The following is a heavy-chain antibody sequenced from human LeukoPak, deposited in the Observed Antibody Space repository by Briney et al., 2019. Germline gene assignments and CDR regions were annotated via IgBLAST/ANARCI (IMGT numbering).Heavy chain of an antibody. CDR3: ARSETYYYGSGSRWYFDY. V-gene: IGHV1-69*01. CDR2: IIRIFGTA. CDR1: GGTFSSYA. Sequence: AASVKVSCKASGGTFSSYAISWVRQAPGQGLEWMGGIIRIFGTANYAQKFQGRVTITADESTSTAYMELSSLRSEDTAVYYCARSETYYYGSGSRWYFDYWGQGTLVTVSS. D-gene: IGHD3-10*01. J-gene: IGHJ4*02.